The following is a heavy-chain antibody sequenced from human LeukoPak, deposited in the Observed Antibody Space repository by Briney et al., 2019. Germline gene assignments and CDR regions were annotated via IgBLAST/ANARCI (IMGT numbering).Heavy chain of an antibody. J-gene: IGHJ4*02. CDR2: MNPNSGNT. Sequence: ASVKVSCKASGYTFTSYDINWVRQATGQGLEWMGWMNPNSGNTGYAQKFQDRVTMTRDTSISTAYMELSSLRSDDTAVYYCARTRSGKPDFWGQGTLVTVSS. D-gene: IGHD6-25*01. CDR3: ARTRSGKPDF. V-gene: IGHV1-8*01. CDR1: GYTFTSYD.